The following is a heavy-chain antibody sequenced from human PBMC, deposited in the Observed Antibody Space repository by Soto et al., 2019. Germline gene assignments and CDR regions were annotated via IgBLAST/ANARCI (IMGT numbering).Heavy chain of an antibody. CDR3: AKDGSGRYDHFDY. CDR1: GFTFSSYA. V-gene: IGHV3-23*01. Sequence: EVQLLESGGGLVQPGGSLRLSCAASGFTFSSYAMSWVRQAPGKGLEWVSAISGSGGSTYYADSVKGRFTISRDNSKNTLYLQMNRLRGEDTAVYYCAKDGSGRYDHFDYWGQGTLVTVSS. D-gene: IGHD1-26*01. CDR2: ISGSGGST. J-gene: IGHJ4*02.